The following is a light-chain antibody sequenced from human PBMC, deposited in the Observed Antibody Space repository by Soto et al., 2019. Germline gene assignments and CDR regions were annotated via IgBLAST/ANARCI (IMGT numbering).Light chain of an antibody. CDR1: QSVSSY. CDR3: QQRSNWQT. Sequence: EIVLTQSPATLSLSPGARAPLSCRASQSVSSYLAWYPQNPGQAPRLLIYDASNRATGIPARFSGSGSGTDFTLTISSLEPEDFAVYYCQQRSNWQTFGQGTRLEIK. V-gene: IGKV3-11*01. J-gene: IGKJ5*01. CDR2: DAS.